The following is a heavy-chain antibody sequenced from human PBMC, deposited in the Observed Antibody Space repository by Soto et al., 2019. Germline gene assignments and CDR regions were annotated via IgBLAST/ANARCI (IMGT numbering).Heavy chain of an antibody. J-gene: IGHJ3*01. D-gene: IGHD6-13*01. CDR2: IYFSGSA. Sequence: LSLTCPVSGGSISSGGYYWSWIRQRPGKGLDWIGYIYFSGSAYYTPSIKSRVTISVDTSKNQSSLKLSSVTAADKAVYYCARDRTAAEAFYLWGQGTLVS. CDR3: ARDRTAAEAFYL. V-gene: IGHV4-31*03. CDR1: GGSISSGGYY.